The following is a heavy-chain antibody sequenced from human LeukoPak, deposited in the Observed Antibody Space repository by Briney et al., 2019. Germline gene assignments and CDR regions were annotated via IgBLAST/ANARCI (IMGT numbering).Heavy chain of an antibody. CDR3: AKGPYGGYLVASIDY. D-gene: IGHD6-13*01. CDR1: GFTFSSYS. CDR2: ISSIDGST. V-gene: IGHV3-23*01. Sequence: GGSLRLSCAASGFTFSSYSMSWVRQAPGKGLEWVSGISSIDGSTYYADSVKGRFTVSRDNAKNSLYLQMNSLRAEATALYYCAKGPYGGYLVASIDYWGQGTLVTVSS. J-gene: IGHJ4*02.